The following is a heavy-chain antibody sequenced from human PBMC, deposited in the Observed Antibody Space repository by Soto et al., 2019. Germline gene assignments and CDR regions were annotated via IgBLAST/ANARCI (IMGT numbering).Heavy chain of an antibody. CDR2: ISGTGDSP. V-gene: IGHV3-23*01. D-gene: IGHD6-6*01. CDR1: GFTFSSYA. J-gene: IGHJ6*02. Sequence: EVQLLESGGGLVQPGGSLRLSCAASGFTFSSYAMSWVRQAPGKGLEWVSAISGTGDSPYYADSVKGRFTISRDNSKNTMYRQMGRLRAEDTAVYYCAHCIAPRPFYCYGMDVWGQGTTVTVSS. CDR3: AHCIAPRPFYCYGMDV.